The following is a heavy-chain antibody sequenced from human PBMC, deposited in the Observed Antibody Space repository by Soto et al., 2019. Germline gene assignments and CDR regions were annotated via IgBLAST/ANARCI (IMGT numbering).Heavy chain of an antibody. J-gene: IGHJ4*02. CDR3: ANSPHGPSVIPMVR. D-gene: IGHD2-21*01. V-gene: IGHV4-4*02. Sequence: PSETLSLTCAVSGDSISSANWWRWVRQSPGKGLEWIGEVYHSGATHYNPSLKSRVTMSVDKSKNQFSLKLISVTAADTAVYYGANSPHGPSVIPMVRWGQGTLVTVSS. CDR2: VYHSGAT. CDR1: GDSISSANW.